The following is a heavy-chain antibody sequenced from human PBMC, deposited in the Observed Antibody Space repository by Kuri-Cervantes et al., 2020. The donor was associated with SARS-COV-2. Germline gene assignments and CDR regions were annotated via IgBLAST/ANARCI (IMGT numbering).Heavy chain of an antibody. Sequence: SETLSLTCAVYGGSFSGYYWSWIRQPPGKGLEWIGEINHSGSTNYNPSLKSRVTISVDTSKSQFSLKLSSVTAADTAVYYCARRSGYEVDYWGQGTLVTVSS. D-gene: IGHD5-12*01. V-gene: IGHV4-34*01. CDR1: GGSFSGYY. J-gene: IGHJ4*02. CDR3: ARRSGYEVDY. CDR2: INHSGST.